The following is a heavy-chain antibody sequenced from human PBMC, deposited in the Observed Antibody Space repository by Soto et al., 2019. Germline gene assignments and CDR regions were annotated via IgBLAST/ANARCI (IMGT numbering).Heavy chain of an antibody. J-gene: IGHJ4*02. CDR3: VRVPDY. V-gene: IGHV4-30-2*01. CDR1: GCSISSGGYS. Sequence: SETLSLTCAVSGCSISSGGYSWSWIRQPPGKGLEWIGYIYHSGSTYYNPSLKSRVTISVDRSKNQFSLKLSSVTAADTAVYYCVRVPDYWGQGTLVTVSS. CDR2: IYHSGST.